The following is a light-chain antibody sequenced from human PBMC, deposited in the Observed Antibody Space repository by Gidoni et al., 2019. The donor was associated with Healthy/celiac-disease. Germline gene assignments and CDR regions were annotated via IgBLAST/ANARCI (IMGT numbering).Light chain of an antibody. CDR1: QSVSSN. CDR2: GAS. J-gene: IGKJ1*01. Sequence: MTQSPATLSVSPGERATLSCRASQSVSSNLAWYQQKPGQAPRLLIYGASTRATGVPARFSGSGSGTEFTLTISSLQSEDFAVYYCQHHNNWPPRTFXXXTKVEIK. V-gene: IGKV3-15*01. CDR3: QHHNNWPPRT.